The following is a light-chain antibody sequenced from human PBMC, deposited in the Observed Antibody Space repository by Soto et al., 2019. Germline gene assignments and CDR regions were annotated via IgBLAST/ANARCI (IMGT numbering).Light chain of an antibody. Sequence: EIVMTQSPATLSVSPGERATLSCRASQSVSSNLAWYQQKPGQAPRLLIYGASTMATGIPARFSGSGSGTDFNLTITSLPSDAVPLYYCQQYNDWPLTFGGKTKVEIK. CDR1: QSVSSN. V-gene: IGKV3-15*01. J-gene: IGKJ4*01. CDR2: GAS. CDR3: QQYNDWPLT.